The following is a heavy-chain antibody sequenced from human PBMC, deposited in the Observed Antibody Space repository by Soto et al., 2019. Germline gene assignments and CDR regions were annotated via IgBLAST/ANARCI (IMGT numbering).Heavy chain of an antibody. CDR3: ARDPSTINKLIGVWFEP. J-gene: IGHJ5*02. V-gene: IGHV1-69*13. D-gene: IGHD4-4*01. Sequence: SVKVSCKASGDTFGRFTINWVRQAPGQGLEWMGGIKPISDITNYAQRFQGRVTFTADASTSTVYLELSSLRSEDTAMYYCARDPSTINKLIGVWFEPWGQGTLVTVSP. CDR2: IKPISDIT. CDR1: GDTFGRFT.